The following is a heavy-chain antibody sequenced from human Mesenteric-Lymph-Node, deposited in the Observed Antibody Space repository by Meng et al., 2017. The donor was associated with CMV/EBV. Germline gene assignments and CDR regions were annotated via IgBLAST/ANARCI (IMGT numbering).Heavy chain of an antibody. CDR1: GGSISSYY. CDR2: IYYSGST. D-gene: IGHD3-3*01. J-gene: IGHJ6*02. V-gene: IGHV4-59*01. Sequence: SETLSLTCTVSGGSISSYYWSWIRQPPGKGLEWIGYIYYSGSTNYNPSLKSRVTISVDTSKNQFSLKLSSVTAADTAVYYCARVRRADFWSGYTSYGMDVWGQGTTVTVS. CDR3: ARVRRADFWSGYTSYGMDV.